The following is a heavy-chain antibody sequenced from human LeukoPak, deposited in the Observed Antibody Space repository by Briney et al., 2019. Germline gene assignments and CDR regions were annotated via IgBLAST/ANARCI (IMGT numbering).Heavy chain of an antibody. CDR1: GFTFSSYA. D-gene: IGHD2-21*01. Sequence: AGGSLRLSCAASGFTFSSYAMSWVRQAPGKGLEWVSAISGSGGSTYYADSVKGRFTISRDNSKNTLYLQMNSLRAEDTAVYYCAKDPPRIGGDSADFDYWGQETLVIVSS. J-gene: IGHJ4*02. CDR3: AKDPPRIGGDSADFDY. V-gene: IGHV3-23*01. CDR2: ISGSGGST.